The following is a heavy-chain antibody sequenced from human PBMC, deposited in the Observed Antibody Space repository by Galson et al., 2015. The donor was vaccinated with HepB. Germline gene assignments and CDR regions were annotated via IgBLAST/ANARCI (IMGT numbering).Heavy chain of an antibody. CDR2: IKQDGSEK. CDR1: GFNFSSYW. V-gene: IGHV3-7*01. CDR3: AKVVYYYMDV. Sequence: SLRLSCAASGFNFSSYWMSWVRLAPGKGLEWVANIKQDGSEKYYVDFVKCRFTNSRDNAQNSLYLQINSLRAEYTAVYHCAKVVYYYMDVWGKGTTVTVSS. J-gene: IGHJ6*03.